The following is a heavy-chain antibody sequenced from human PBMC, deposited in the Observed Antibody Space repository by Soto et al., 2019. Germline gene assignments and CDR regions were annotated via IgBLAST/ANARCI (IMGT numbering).Heavy chain of an antibody. J-gene: IGHJ6*02. D-gene: IGHD3-10*01. Sequence: HPGGSLRLSCAASGFTFSHYALSWVRQSPERGLEWVSSISGSGSSVYVADSVRGRFIMSRDLSTNTVSLQMNSLRAEDTAVYYCAKARASYLSASYFYYGLDVWGQGTTVTVSS. CDR3: AKARASYLSASYFYYGLDV. CDR1: GFTFSHYA. CDR2: ISGSGSSV. V-gene: IGHV3-23*01.